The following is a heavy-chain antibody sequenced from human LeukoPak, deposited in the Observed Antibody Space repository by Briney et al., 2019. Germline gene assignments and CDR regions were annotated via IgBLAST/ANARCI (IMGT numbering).Heavy chain of an antibody. J-gene: IGHJ4*02. CDR1: GFTFSDYG. CDR3: ARDRYCSV. CDR2: ISSSSSTI. D-gene: IGHD2-15*01. V-gene: IGHV3-48*04. Sequence: GGSLRLSCAASGFTFSDYGMNWVRQAPGKGLEWVSYISSSSSTIYYADSVKGRFTISRDNTKNSLYLQMNSLRGEDTAVYYCARDRYCSVWGQGTLVTVSS.